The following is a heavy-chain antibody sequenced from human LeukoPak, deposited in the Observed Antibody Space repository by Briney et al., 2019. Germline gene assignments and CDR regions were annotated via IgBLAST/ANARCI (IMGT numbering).Heavy chain of an antibody. CDR1: GFNFASNW. V-gene: IGHV3-74*01. CDR3: AREYSGSYYGYFDY. CDR2: INSGGSGT. J-gene: IGHJ4*02. D-gene: IGHD1-26*01. Sequence: GGSLRLSCAASGFNFASNWMHWVRQTPGKELMWVSRINSGGSGTSYADSVEGRFTISRDNAKNTLYLQMNSLRAEDTAVYYCAREYSGSYYGYFDYWGQGTLVTVSS.